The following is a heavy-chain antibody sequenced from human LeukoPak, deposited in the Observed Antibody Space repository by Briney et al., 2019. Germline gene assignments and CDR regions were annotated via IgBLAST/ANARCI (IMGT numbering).Heavy chain of an antibody. CDR1: GFTFSSYG. CDR3: ARARRYSSGWSRIFDY. D-gene: IGHD6-19*01. J-gene: IGHJ4*02. Sequence: GGSLRLSCAASGFTFSSYGMHWVRQAPGKGLEWVAFIRYDGSNKYYADSVKGRFTICRDNSKNTLYLQMNTLRAEDTAVYYCARARRYSSGWSRIFDYWGQGTLVTVSS. V-gene: IGHV3-30*02. CDR2: IRYDGSNK.